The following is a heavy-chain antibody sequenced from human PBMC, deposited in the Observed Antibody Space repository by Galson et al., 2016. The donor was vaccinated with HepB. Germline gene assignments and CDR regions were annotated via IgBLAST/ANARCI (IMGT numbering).Heavy chain of an antibody. V-gene: IGHV3-33*01. D-gene: IGHD3-10*01. Sequence: SLRLSCASSGFTFSNYAIHWVRQTPGQGLEWVAVIWYDGSNKYYSDSVRGRFTISRDNSKNTSYLQMNSLRAADTAVYYCVRARGSDASGIGHWGQGTLVTVSS. J-gene: IGHJ4*02. CDR3: VRARGSDASGIGH. CDR2: IWYDGSNK. CDR1: GFTFSNYA.